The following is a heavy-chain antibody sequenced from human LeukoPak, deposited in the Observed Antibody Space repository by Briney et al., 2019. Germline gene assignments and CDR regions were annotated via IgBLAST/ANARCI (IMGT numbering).Heavy chain of an antibody. D-gene: IGHD3-16*02. V-gene: IGHV4-34*01. J-gene: IGHJ4*02. CDR1: GGSFSGYY. Sequence: SETLSLTCAVSGGSFSGYYWSWIRQPPGKGLEWIGEINHSGSTNYNPSLKSRVTISVDTSKNQFSLKLSSVTAADTAVYYCARGYRAYYFDYWGQGTLVTVSS. CDR2: INHSGST. CDR3: ARGYRAYYFDY.